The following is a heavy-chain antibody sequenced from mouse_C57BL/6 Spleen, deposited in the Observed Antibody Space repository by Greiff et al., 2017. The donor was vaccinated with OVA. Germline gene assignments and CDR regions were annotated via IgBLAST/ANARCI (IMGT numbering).Heavy chain of an antibody. D-gene: IGHD2-5*01. CDR2: IHPKSGST. CDR3: ARGGYSNYVDYAMDY. V-gene: IGHV1-64*01. J-gene: IGHJ4*01. CDR1: GYTFTSYW. Sequence: QVQLQQPGAELVKPGASVKLSCKASGYTFTSYWMHWVKQRPGQGLEWIGMIHPKSGSTNYNEKFKSKATLTVDKSSSTAYMQLSSLTSEDSAVYYCARGGYSNYVDYAMDYWGQGTSVTVSS.